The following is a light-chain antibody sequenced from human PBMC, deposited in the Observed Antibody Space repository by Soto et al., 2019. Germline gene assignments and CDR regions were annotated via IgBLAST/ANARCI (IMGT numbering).Light chain of an antibody. J-gene: IGKJ4*01. CDR2: ATS. Sequence: VLTQSPGTLSLSPGEGATLSCRASQDVDNNFLAWYQQKPGQAPRLLIYATSRRATGIPDRFSGSGSGTHFTITINRVGPEDIAMYFCHQYYSATTFGGGTKVEV. CDR1: QDVDNNF. CDR3: HQYYSATT. V-gene: IGKV3-20*01.